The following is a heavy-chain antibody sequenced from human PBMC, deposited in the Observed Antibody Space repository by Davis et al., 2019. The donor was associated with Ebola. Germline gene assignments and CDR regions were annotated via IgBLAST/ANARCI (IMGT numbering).Heavy chain of an antibody. Sequence: GESLKISCAASGFTFSSYAMSWVRQAPGKGLEWVSAISGSGGSTYYADSVKGRFTISSDHSKNMLSLEMNSLRAEDAAIYYCARRGAGGYWWGAFDYWGQGTRVTVSS. V-gene: IGHV3-23*01. CDR2: ISGSGGST. CDR3: ARRGAGGYWWGAFDY. D-gene: IGHD2-21*01. J-gene: IGHJ4*02. CDR1: GFTFSSYA.